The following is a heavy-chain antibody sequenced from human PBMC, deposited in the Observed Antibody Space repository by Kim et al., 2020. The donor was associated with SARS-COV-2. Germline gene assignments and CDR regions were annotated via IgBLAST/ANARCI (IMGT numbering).Heavy chain of an antibody. CDR3: ARVSSSGWYFDY. CDR2: ISSSSTI. D-gene: IGHD6-19*01. CDR1: GFTFSSYS. V-gene: IGHV3-48*04. J-gene: IGHJ4*02. Sequence: GGSLRLSCAASGFTFSSYSMNWVRQAPGKGLEWVSYISSSSTIYYADSVKGRFTISRDNAKNSLYLQMNSLRAEDTAVYYCARVSSSGWYFDYWGQGTL.